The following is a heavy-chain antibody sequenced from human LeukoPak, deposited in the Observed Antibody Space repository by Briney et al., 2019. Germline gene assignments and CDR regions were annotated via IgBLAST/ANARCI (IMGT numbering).Heavy chain of an antibody. J-gene: IGHJ4*02. D-gene: IGHD5-12*01. Sequence: GGSLRLSCAASGFTFSDYYMGWIRQAPGKGLEWVSYISSSGSTIYYADSVKGRFTISRDNAKNSLYLQMNSLRAEDTAVYYCARPMVSSGKYYFDYWGQGTLVTVSS. CDR2: ISSSGSTI. CDR1: GFTFSDYY. V-gene: IGHV3-11*04. CDR3: ARPMVSSGKYYFDY.